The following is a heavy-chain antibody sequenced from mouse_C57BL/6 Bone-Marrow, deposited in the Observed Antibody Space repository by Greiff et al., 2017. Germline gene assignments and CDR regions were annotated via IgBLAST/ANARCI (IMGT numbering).Heavy chain of an antibody. CDR1: GYTFTDYY. V-gene: IGHV1-26*01. Sequence: VQLQQSGPELVKPGASVKISCKASGYTFTDYYMNWVKQSHGKSLEWIGDINPNNGGTSYNQKFKGKATLTVDKSSSTAYMELRSLTSEDSAVYYCARETGPDYWGQGTTLTVSS. CDR3: ARETGPDY. D-gene: IGHD4-1*01. J-gene: IGHJ2*01. CDR2: INPNNGGT.